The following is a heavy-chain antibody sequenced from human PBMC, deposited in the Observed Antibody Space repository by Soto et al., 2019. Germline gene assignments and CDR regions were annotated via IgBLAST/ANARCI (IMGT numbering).Heavy chain of an antibody. J-gene: IGHJ4*02. CDR1: GFTFSSYA. CDR2: VSIGGST. D-gene: IGHD2-15*01. CDR3: AKRRSAGGHFDY. V-gene: IGHV3-23*01. Sequence: DVQLLESGGGLVQPEGSLRLSCAASGFTFSSYAMGWVRQGPGKGLEWVAVVSIGGSTHYADSVRGRFTISRDNSKNTLSLQTNSLTAEDTAGYFCAKRRSAGGHFDYWGQGALVTVSS.